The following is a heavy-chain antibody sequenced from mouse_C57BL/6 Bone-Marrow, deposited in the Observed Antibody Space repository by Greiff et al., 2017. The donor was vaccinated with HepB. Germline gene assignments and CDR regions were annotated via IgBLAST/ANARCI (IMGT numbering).Heavy chain of an antibody. J-gene: IGHJ4*01. CDR1: GYTFTDYN. Sequence: EVQLQQSGPELVKPGASVKIPCKASGYTFTDYNMDWVKQSHGKSLEWIGDINPNNGGTIYNQKFKGKATLTVDKSSSTAYMELRSLTSEDTAVYYCARRFYYYGRDAMDDWGQGTSVTVSS. CDR3: ARRFYYYGRDAMDD. D-gene: IGHD1-1*01. V-gene: IGHV1-18*01. CDR2: INPNNGGT.